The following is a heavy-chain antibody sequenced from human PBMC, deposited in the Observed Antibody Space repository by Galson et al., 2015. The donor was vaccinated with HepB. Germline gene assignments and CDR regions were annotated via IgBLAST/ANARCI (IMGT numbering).Heavy chain of an antibody. CDR3: ASGRRDGYRFFDY. Sequence: ETLSLACTVSGGSISSSNYYWGWIRQPPGEGLEWIGSNFYSGSTYYNPSLKGRVTVPVETSKNQLSLKGNSVTAADTAFYYCASGRRDGYRFFDYWGQGTLVTGS. V-gene: IGHV4-39*01. CDR2: NFYSGST. CDR1: GGSISSSNYY. D-gene: IGHD5-24*01. J-gene: IGHJ4*02.